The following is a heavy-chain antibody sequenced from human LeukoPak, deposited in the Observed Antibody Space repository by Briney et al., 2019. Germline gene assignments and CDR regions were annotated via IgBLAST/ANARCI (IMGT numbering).Heavy chain of an antibody. V-gene: IGHV4-38-2*02. CDR3: ARDSRYCSGASCYS. J-gene: IGHJ4*02. D-gene: IGHD2-2*01. CDR1: GYSISSGY. Sequence: SETLSLTCTVSGYSISSGYWGWIRQPPGKGLEWTGSIHHPGSTYYNPSLKSRVTISIDTSKNQFSLKLSSVTAADTAVYYCARDSRYCSGASCYSWGQGTLVTVSS. CDR2: IHHPGST.